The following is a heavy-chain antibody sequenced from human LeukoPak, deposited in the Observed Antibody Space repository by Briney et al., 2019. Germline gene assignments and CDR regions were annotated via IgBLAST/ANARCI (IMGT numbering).Heavy chain of an antibody. Sequence: GGSLRLSSAASAFTFNNYAMTWVRQGPGKGLEWVSSISGSGSSTDYADSVKGRFTISRDNSKNTLYLQMNSLRAEDTAVYFCAKGFGYGPPFDYWGQGTLVSVSS. CDR3: AKGFGYGPPFDY. J-gene: IGHJ4*02. CDR1: AFTFNNYA. CDR2: ISGSGSST. V-gene: IGHV3-23*01. D-gene: IGHD5-18*01.